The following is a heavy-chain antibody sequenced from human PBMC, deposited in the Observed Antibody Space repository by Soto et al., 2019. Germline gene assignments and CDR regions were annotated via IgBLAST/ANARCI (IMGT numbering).Heavy chain of an antibody. CDR3: AKGFGELPSMYYYYYYMDV. CDR2: ISGSGGST. V-gene: IGHV3-23*01. CDR1: GFTFSSYA. D-gene: IGHD3-10*01. Sequence: GGSLRLSCAASGFTFSSYAMSWVRQAPGKGLEWVSAISGSGGSTYYADSVKGRFTISRDNSKNTLYLQMSSLRAEDTAVYYCAKGFGELPSMYYYYYYMDVWGKGTTVTVS. J-gene: IGHJ6*03.